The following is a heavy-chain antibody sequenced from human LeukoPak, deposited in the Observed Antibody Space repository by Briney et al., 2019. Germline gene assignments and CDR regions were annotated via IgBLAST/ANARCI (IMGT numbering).Heavy chain of an antibody. CDR3: AQLGVLRFLEWSFDY. CDR2: IFHSGST. D-gene: IGHD3-3*01. V-gene: IGHV4-38-2*01. J-gene: IGHJ4*02. Sequence: PSETLSLTCAVSGYSIRSGYYWGWFRQPPGKGLEWIGCIFHSGSTYYNPSLKSRVSMSVDTSKNQFSLSLSSVTAADTAVYYCAQLGVLRFLEWSFDYWGQGTLVTVSS. CDR1: GYSIRSGYY.